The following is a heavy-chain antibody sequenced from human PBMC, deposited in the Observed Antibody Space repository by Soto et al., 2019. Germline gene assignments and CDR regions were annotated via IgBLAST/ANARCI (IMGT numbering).Heavy chain of an antibody. CDR1: GGSISSGGYS. CDR3: ASRRARPITSRYYYYGMDV. J-gene: IGHJ6*02. Sequence: QLQLQESGSGLVKPSQTLSLTCAVSGGSISSGGYSWSWIRQPPGKGLEWIGYIYHSGSTYYNPSLKSRVTISVDTSKNQFSLKLSSVTAADTAVYYCASRRARPITSRYYYYGMDVWGQGTTVTVSS. D-gene: IGHD3-16*01. V-gene: IGHV4-30-2*01. CDR2: IYHSGST.